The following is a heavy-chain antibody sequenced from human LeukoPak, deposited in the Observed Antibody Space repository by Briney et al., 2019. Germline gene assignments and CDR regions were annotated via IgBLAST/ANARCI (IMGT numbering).Heavy chain of an antibody. D-gene: IGHD2-8*01. CDR2: ISSSSSYI. CDR1: GFTLSNYN. CDR3: ARNMLGYNYHYMDV. J-gene: IGHJ6*03. V-gene: IGHV3-21*01. Sequence: PGGSLRLSCAASGFTLSNYNMNWVRQAPGKGLEWVSSISSSSSYIYYADSVKGRFTISRHNAKNSLYLQMNSLSAEDTALYYCARNMLGYNYHYMDVWGKGTTVTVS.